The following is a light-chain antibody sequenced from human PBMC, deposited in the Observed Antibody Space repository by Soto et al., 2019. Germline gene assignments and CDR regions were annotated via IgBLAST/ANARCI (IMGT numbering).Light chain of an antibody. CDR1: QTVTRSY. Sequence: EVVLTQSPGTLSLSPGERATLSCRASQTVTRSYLAWYQQKPGQAPRLLIYGASTRATGIPARFSGSGSGTDFTLTISRLEPEDFAVYYCQQYGSSPHTFGQGTKVDIK. J-gene: IGKJ1*01. CDR3: QQYGSSPHT. V-gene: IGKV3-20*01. CDR2: GAS.